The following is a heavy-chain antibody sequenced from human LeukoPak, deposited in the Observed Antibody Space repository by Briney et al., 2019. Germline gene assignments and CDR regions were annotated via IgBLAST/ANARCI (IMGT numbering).Heavy chain of an antibody. CDR2: IWYDGSNK. V-gene: IGHV3-33*01. CDR1: GFTFSSYG. CDR3: ARDHYYDSSGYQNYFDY. J-gene: IGHJ4*02. D-gene: IGHD3-22*01. Sequence: GRSLRLSCAASGFTFSSYGMHWVRQAPGEGLEWVSVIWYDGSNKYYADSVKGRFTISRDNSKNTLYLQMNSLRAEDTAVYYCARDHYYDSSGYQNYFDYWGQGALVTVSS.